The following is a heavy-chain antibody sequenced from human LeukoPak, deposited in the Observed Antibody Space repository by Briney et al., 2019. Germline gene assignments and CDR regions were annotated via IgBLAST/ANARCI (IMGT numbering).Heavy chain of an antibody. V-gene: IGHV4-34*01. CDR3: VSYPGY. Sequence: PSETLSLTCAVYGGSFSGYYWSWIRQPPGKGLEWIGEINHSGSTNYNPSLESRVTISVDTSKNQFSLKLSSVTAADTAVYYCVSYPGYWGQGTLVTVSS. CDR2: INHSGST. J-gene: IGHJ4*02. CDR1: GGSFSGYY.